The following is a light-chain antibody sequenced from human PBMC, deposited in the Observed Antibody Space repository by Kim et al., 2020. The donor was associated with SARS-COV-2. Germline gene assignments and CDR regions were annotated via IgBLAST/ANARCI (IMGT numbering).Light chain of an antibody. J-gene: IGKJ4*01. Sequence: APVGDRVTISSRASQHINNNLAWFQQKPGTAPKSLVVAASNLHNGVPSKFSGSGYGTDFTLTINSLQPEDSATYYCQQYKTYPLTFGGGTKVDIK. CDR2: AAS. CDR1: QHINNN. V-gene: IGKV1-16*02. CDR3: QQYKTYPLT.